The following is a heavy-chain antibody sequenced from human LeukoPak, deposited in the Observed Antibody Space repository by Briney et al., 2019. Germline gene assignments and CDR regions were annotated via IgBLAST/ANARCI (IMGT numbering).Heavy chain of an antibody. Sequence: GESLKISCKGSGYTFTSYDINWVRQATGQGLEWMGWMNPNSGNTGYAQKFQGRVTITRNTSISTAYMELSSLRSEDTAVYYCARGTSRGITMVRGVKRGPYYFDYWGQGTLVTVSS. J-gene: IGHJ4*02. D-gene: IGHD3-10*01. CDR1: GYTFTSYD. V-gene: IGHV1-8*03. CDR2: MNPNSGNT. CDR3: ARGTSRGITMVRGVKRGPYYFDY.